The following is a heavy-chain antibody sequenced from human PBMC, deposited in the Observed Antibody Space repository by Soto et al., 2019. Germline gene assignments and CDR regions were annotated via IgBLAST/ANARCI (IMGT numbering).Heavy chain of an antibody. Sequence: SETLCLTCTVSGGSIGGYDGTWIRQPPGKGLEWIGYIYYSGSNYNPSLKSRVPISVDTSKNQFSLKLSSVTAADTAVYYCARGVWTYAYWGQGTLVTVSS. J-gene: IGHJ4*02. CDR2: IYYSGS. CDR3: ARGVWTYAY. V-gene: IGHV4-59*01. D-gene: IGHD3-16*01. CDR1: GGSIGGYD.